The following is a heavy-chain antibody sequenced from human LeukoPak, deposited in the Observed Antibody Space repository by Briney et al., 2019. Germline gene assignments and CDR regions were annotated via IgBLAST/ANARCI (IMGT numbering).Heavy chain of an antibody. CDR3: AKTARVPYY. Sequence: SETLSLTCTVSGDSITSTYWSWIRQPPGKGLEHLGCIYYNGDTNYNPSLRGRLTLSLDMSKNQFSLKLTSVTAADTAVYFCAKTARVPYYWGQGILVTVSS. J-gene: IGHJ4*02. CDR1: GDSITSTY. D-gene: IGHD3-16*01. CDR2: IYYNGDT. V-gene: IGHV4-59*08.